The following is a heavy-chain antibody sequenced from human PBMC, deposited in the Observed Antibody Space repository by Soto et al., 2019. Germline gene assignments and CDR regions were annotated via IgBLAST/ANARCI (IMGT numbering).Heavy chain of an antibody. CDR3: AHFTTTVTTSWFDP. J-gene: IGHJ5*02. CDR2: IYWDDDK. D-gene: IGHD4-17*01. Sequence: QITLKESGPPLVRPTQTLTLTCTFSGFSLSTSGVGVGWIRQPPGKALEWLALIYWDDDKRYSPSLKSRLTITKDTSKHHVVLTMTNMDPMDTATYYCAHFTTTVTTSWFDPWGQGTLVTVSS. CDR1: GFSLSTSGVG. V-gene: IGHV2-5*02.